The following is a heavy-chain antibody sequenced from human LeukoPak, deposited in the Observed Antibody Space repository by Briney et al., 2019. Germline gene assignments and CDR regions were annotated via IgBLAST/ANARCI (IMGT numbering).Heavy chain of an antibody. CDR2: ISGSGGST. V-gene: IGHV3-23*01. D-gene: IGHD4-17*01. CDR3: AKDPRFTETPLFDC. CDR1: GFTFSSYA. J-gene: IGHJ4*02. Sequence: GGSLTLSCAPSGFTFSSYAMSWVRQAPGKGLEWVSAISGSGGSTYYAHSVKGRFTISRDNSKNTLYLQMNSLRAEDTAVYYCAKDPRFTETPLFDCWGQGTLVTVSS.